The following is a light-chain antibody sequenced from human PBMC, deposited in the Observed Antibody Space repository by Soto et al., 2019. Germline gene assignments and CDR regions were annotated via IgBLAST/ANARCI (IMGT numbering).Light chain of an antibody. V-gene: IGKV2D-30*01. J-gene: IGKJ2*01. CDR2: KVS. CDR1: QSFVYSDGNTY. Sequence: DVVMTQSPLALPVTLGQPASISCRSSQSFVYSDGNTYLSWYQQRPGQSPRLLIYKVSNWASGVPDRFSGSGSGTDFTLTISRVEAEDVGVYYCLQRTHWPYTFGQGTKLEIK. CDR3: LQRTHWPYT.